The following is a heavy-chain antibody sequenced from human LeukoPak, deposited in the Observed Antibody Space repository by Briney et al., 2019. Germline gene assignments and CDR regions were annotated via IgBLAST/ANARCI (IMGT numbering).Heavy chain of an antibody. Sequence: ASQTLSLTCTVPGGSISSGGYYWSWIHQHPGKGLEWIGYIYYSGSTYYNPSLKSRVTISVDTSKNQFSLKLISVTAADTAVYYCARDRGGDYGLFYFDYWGQGTLVTVSS. J-gene: IGHJ4*02. D-gene: IGHD4-17*01. CDR1: GGSISSGGYY. CDR2: IYYSGST. CDR3: ARDRGGDYGLFYFDY. V-gene: IGHV4-31*03.